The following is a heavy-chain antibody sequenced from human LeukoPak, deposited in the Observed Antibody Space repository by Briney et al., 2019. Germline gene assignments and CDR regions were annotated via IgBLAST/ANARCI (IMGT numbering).Heavy chain of an antibody. V-gene: IGHV3-30*18. CDR2: ISYDGSNK. D-gene: IGHD4-17*01. Sequence: GSQRLSCAASGFTFSSYGMHWVRQAPGKGLEWVAVISYDGSNKYYADSVKGRFTISRDNSKNTLYLQMNSLRAEDTAVYYCAKDATVTKYSYYGMDVWGQGTTVTVSS. J-gene: IGHJ6*02. CDR3: AKDATVTKYSYYGMDV. CDR1: GFTFSSYG.